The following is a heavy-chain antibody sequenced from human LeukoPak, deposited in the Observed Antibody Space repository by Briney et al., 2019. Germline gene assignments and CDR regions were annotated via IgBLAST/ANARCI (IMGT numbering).Heavy chain of an antibody. CDR2: IYSGGST. Sequence: GGSLRLSCAASGFTVSSNYMSWVRQAPGKGLEWVFIIYSGGSTYYADSVKGRFTISRGNSKNTLYLQMNSLRVEDTAVYYCARGIKVAGIYYYGMDVWGQGTTVTVSS. CDR1: GFTVSSNY. CDR3: ARGIKVAGIYYYGMDV. J-gene: IGHJ6*02. V-gene: IGHV3-53*01. D-gene: IGHD6-19*01.